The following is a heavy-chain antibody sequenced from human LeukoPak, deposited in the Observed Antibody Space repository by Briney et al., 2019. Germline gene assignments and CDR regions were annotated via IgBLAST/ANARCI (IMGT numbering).Heavy chain of an antibody. CDR1: VFTFSSYA. CDR2: ISGSGGST. D-gene: IGHD3-22*01. V-gene: IGHV3-23*01. Sequence: GESLRLSCAASVFTFSSYAMSWVRQAPGKGLEWVSAISGSGGSTYYADSVKGRFTISRDNSKNTLYLQMNSLRAEDMDVYYCAKDPKTYDSSGYWGQGTLVTVSS. J-gene: IGHJ4*02. CDR3: AKDPKTYDSSGY.